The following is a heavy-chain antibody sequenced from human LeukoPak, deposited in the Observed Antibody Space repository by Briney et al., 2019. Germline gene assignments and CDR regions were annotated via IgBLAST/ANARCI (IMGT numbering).Heavy chain of an antibody. J-gene: IGHJ5*02. CDR3: ARGDYDILTGYYPPWGFDP. CDR2: IYYSGST. D-gene: IGHD3-9*01. CDR1: GGSISSGGYY. V-gene: IGHV4-31*03. Sequence: PSETLSLTCTVSGGSISSGGYYWSWICQHPGKGLEWIGYIYYSGSTYYNPSLKSRVTISVDTSKNQFSLKLSSVTAADTAVYYCARGDYDILTGYYPPWGFDPWGQGTLVTVSS.